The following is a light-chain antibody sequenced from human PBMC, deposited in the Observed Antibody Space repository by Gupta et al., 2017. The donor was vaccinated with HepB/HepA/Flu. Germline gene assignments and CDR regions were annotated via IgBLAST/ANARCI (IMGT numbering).Light chain of an antibody. V-gene: IGKV3-11*01. CDR3: QQRSNWPLT. Sequence: IVLTQSPATLSFSTGERATLSCRASQSVISYLAWYQQKPGQAPRLLIYDASNRASGIPARFSGSGSGTDFTLTIHSLEPEDFAVYYCQQRSNWPLTFGGGTKVEIK. J-gene: IGKJ4*01. CDR2: DAS. CDR1: QSVISY.